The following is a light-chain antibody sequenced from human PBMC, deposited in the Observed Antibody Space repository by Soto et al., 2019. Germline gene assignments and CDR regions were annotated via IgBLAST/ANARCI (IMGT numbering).Light chain of an antibody. V-gene: IGLV2-11*01. Sequence: QSALTQPRSVSGSPGQSVTFSCTGTSSDVGGYNYVSWYQQFPDKAPKLMIYDVSKRPSGVPDRFSGSKSGNTASLTISGLQADDEADYYCCSYAGSSTRVFGTGTKVTVL. CDR3: CSYAGSSTRV. CDR1: SSDVGGYNY. CDR2: DVS. J-gene: IGLJ1*01.